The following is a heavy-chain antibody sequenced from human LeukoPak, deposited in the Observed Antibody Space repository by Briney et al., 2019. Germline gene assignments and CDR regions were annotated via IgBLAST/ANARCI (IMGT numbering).Heavy chain of an antibody. V-gene: IGHV3-21*01. J-gene: IGHJ4*02. CDR3: VMGIAAAGARN. D-gene: IGHD6-13*01. CDR1: GFTFSSYS. Sequence: GGSLRLSCAASGFTFSSYSMNWVRQAPGKGLEWVSSISSSSSYIYYADSVKGRFTISRDNAKNSLYLQMNSLRAEDTAVYYCVMGIAAAGARNWGQGTPVTVSS. CDR2: ISSSSSYI.